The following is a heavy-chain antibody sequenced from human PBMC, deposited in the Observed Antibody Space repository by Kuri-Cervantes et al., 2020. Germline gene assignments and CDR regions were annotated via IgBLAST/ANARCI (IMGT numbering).Heavy chain of an antibody. D-gene: IGHD5-12*01. J-gene: IGHJ6*02. Sequence: GESLKISCAASGFTFSSYGMHWVRQAPGKGLEWVAVISYDGSNKYYADSVKGRFTISRDNSKNTLYLQMNSLRAEDTAVYYCARGGYSGYDFFGVLEGGGMDVWGQGTTVTVSS. CDR1: GFTFSSYG. CDR3: ARGGYSGYDFFGVLEGGGMDV. V-gene: IGHV3-30*19. CDR2: ISYDGSNK.